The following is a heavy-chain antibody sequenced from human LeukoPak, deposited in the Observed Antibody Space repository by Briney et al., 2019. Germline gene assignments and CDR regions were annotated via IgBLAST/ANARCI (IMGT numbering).Heavy chain of an antibody. CDR1: GFTFSSYE. J-gene: IGHJ4*02. CDR3: AKDHLDDYGDYPLDY. CDR2: ISGSGGST. V-gene: IGHV3-23*01. D-gene: IGHD4-17*01. Sequence: PGGSLRLSCAASGFTFSSYEMNWVRQAPGKGLQWVSAISGSGGSTYYADSVKGRFTISRDNSKNTLYLQMNSLRAEDTAVYYCAKDHLDDYGDYPLDYWGQGTLVTVSS.